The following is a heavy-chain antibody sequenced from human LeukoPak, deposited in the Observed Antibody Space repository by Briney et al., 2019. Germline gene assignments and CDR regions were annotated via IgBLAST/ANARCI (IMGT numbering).Heavy chain of an antibody. CDR2: FYTSGST. CDR1: GVSFSGYY. V-gene: IGHV4-4*07. D-gene: IGHD1-1*01. J-gene: IGHJ6*02. Sequence: PSETLSLTCAVYGVSFSGYYWSWIRQPAGKGLEWICRFYTSGSTNYNPSFKSRLTMSLGTSQNQSPLKMRSVTAADKAVYYCARDSTQLERPTGYYYYVMDVWGQGTTVTVSS. CDR3: ARDSTQLERPTGYYYYVMDV.